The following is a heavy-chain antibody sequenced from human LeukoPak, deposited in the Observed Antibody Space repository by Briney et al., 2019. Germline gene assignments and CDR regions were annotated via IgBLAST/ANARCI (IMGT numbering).Heavy chain of an antibody. Sequence: GGSLRLSCAASGFTFISYWMTWVRQAPGKGLEWVANIKQDGSEIYYVDSVRGRFTISRDNAKNSLYLQMNSLRAEDTAAYYCARGSICSYLGAFYIWGQGTMVTVSS. V-gene: IGHV3-7*04. J-gene: IGHJ3*02. CDR2: IKQDGSEI. CDR1: GFTFISYW. CDR3: ARGSICSYLGAFYI. D-gene: IGHD3-22*01.